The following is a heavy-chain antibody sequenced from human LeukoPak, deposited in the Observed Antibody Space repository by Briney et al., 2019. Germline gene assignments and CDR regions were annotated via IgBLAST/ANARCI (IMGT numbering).Heavy chain of an antibody. CDR2: ISYDGSEK. CDR3: TTELPGYGLAEYGMDV. Sequence: GGSLRLSCAASGFTLSNYGMHWVRQAPGKGLEWVAVISYDGSEKYYADSVKGRFTISSDNSKNSLYLQMNSLRTEDTAVYYCTTELPGYGLAEYGMDVWGQGTTVIVSS. V-gene: IGHV3-30*03. CDR1: GFTLSNYG. D-gene: IGHD3-3*01. J-gene: IGHJ6*02.